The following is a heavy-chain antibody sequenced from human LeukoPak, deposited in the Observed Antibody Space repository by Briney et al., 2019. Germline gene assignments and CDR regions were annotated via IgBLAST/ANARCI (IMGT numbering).Heavy chain of an antibody. CDR2: MNPNSGHT. V-gene: IGHV1-8*01. CDR1: GYTFTSYD. Sequence: ASVKVSCKASGYTFTSYDINWVRQATGQGLEWMGWMNPNSGHTGYALKFQDRVTMTRNTSITTAYMELSSLRSEDTAVYYCATDQSICTSGVCPSPRFDPWGQGTLVTVSS. J-gene: IGHJ5*02. CDR3: ATDQSICTSGVCPSPRFDP. D-gene: IGHD2-8*01.